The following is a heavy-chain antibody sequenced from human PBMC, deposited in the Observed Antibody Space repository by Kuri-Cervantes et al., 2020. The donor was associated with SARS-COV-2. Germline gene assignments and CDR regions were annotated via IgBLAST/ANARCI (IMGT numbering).Heavy chain of an antibody. J-gene: IGHJ3*02. CDR2: ISYDGSNK. V-gene: IGHV3-30*18. D-gene: IGHD6-19*01. Sequence: GESLKISCAASGITVSTNYMNWARQAPGKGLEWVAVISYDGSNKYYADSVKGRFTISRDNSKNTLYLQMNSLRAEDTAVYYCAKDWLPDDAFDIWGQGTMVTVSS. CDR3: AKDWLPDDAFDI. CDR1: GITVSTNY.